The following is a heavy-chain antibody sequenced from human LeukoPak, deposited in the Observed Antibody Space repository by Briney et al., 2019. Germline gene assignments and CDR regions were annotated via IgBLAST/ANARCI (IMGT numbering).Heavy chain of an antibody. D-gene: IGHD5-18*01. Sequence: ASVKVSCKASGYTFTGYYMHWVRQAPGQGPEWMGWINPNSGGTNYAQKFQGRVTMTRDTSISTAYMELSRLRSDDTAVYYCARTSGYSYGFIFDYWGQGTLVTVSS. J-gene: IGHJ4*02. V-gene: IGHV1-2*02. CDR1: GYTFTGYY. CDR2: INPNSGGT. CDR3: ARTSGYSYGFIFDY.